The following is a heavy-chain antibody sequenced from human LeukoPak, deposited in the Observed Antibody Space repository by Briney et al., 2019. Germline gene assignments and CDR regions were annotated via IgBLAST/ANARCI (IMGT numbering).Heavy chain of an antibody. J-gene: IGHJ4*02. Sequence: ASVKVSCKASGGTFSSYAISWARQAPGQGLEWMGGIIPIFGTANYAQKFQGRVTITTDESTSTAYMELSSLRSEDTAVYYCARDKGGGYGGYFDYWGQGTLVTVSS. V-gene: IGHV1-69*05. D-gene: IGHD4-23*01. CDR2: IIPIFGTA. CDR1: GGTFSSYA. CDR3: ARDKGGGYGGYFDY.